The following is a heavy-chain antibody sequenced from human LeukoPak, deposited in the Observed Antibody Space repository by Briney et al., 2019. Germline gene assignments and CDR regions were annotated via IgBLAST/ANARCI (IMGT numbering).Heavy chain of an antibody. CDR3: AIGHSGSSNPFDY. CDR2: IIPIFGTA. J-gene: IGHJ4*02. Sequence: ASVKVSCKASGGTFSSYAISWVRQAPGQGLEWMGGIIPIFGTANYAQKFQGRVTITTDESTSTAYMELSSLRSEDTAVYYCAIGHSGSSNPFDYWGQGTLVTVSS. D-gene: IGHD1-26*01. CDR1: GGTFSSYA. V-gene: IGHV1-69*05.